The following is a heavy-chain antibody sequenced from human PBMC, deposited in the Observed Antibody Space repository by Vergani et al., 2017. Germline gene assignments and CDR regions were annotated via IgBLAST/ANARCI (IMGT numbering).Heavy chain of an antibody. J-gene: IGHJ4*02. CDR3: ARPYDFWSGYVSSY. CDR2: ISSSSSTI. D-gene: IGHD3-3*01. CDR1: GFTFSSYS. Sequence: VQLVESGGGVVQPGGSLRLSCAASGFTFSSYSMNWVRQAPGKGLEWVSYISSSSSTIYYADSVKGRFTISRDNAKNSLYLQMNSLRAEDTAVYYCARPYDFWSGYVSSYWGQGTLVTVSS. V-gene: IGHV3-48*01.